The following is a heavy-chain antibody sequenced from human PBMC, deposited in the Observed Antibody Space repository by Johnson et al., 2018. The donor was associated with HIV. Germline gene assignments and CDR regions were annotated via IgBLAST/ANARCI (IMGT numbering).Heavy chain of an antibody. J-gene: IGHJ3*02. D-gene: IGHD1-26*01. V-gene: IGHV3-30*18. Sequence: QVQLVESGGGVVQPGTSLRLSCAASGFTFSSYGMHWVRQAPGKGLEWVAVISYDGSNKYYADSVKGRFTISRDNSKNTLYLQMNSLRAEDTAVYYCAKGRLVGATTYDAFDIWGQGTMVTVSS. CDR1: GFTFSSYG. CDR3: AKGRLVGATTYDAFDI. CDR2: ISYDGSNK.